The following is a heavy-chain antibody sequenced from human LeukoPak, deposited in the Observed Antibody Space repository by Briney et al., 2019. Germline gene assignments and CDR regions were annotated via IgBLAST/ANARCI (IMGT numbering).Heavy chain of an antibody. J-gene: IGHJ5*02. CDR3: AREMDCSSTSCYNGNWFDP. Sequence: SETLSLTCTVSGGSISSYYWSWIRQPAGKGLEWIGRIYTSGSTNYNPSLKSRVTMSVDTSKNQFSLKLSSVTAADTAVYYCAREMDCSSTSCYNGNWFDPWGQGTLVTVSS. CDR2: IYTSGST. CDR1: GGSISSYY. D-gene: IGHD2-2*02. V-gene: IGHV4-4*07.